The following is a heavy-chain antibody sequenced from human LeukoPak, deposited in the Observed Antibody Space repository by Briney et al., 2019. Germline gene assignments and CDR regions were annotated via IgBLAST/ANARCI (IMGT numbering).Heavy chain of an antibody. CDR1: GYTFTSYD. CDR2: INPNSGGT. D-gene: IGHD6-19*01. J-gene: IGHJ4*02. CDR3: ARDILMGSSGWEDFDY. V-gene: IGHV1-2*06. Sequence: ASVKVSCKASGYTFTSYDINWVRQAPGQGLEWMGRINPNSGGTNYAQKFQGRVTMTRDTSISTAYMELSRLRSDDTAVYYCARDILMGSSGWEDFDYWGQGTLVTVSS.